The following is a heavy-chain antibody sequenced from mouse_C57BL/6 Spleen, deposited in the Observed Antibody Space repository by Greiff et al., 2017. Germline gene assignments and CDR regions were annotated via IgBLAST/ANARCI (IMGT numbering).Heavy chain of an antibody. CDR1: GYTFTDYY. CDR2: INPNNGGT. CDR3: EAHLLLDY. D-gene: IGHD2-1*01. Sequence: VQLQQSGPELVKPGASVKISCKASGYTFTDYYMNWVQQSPGKSLEWIGDINPNNGGTSYKQKFKGKATLTVDKSSSTAYMELRSLTSEDSAVYYCEAHLLLDYWGQGTTLTVSS. V-gene: IGHV1-26*01. J-gene: IGHJ2*01.